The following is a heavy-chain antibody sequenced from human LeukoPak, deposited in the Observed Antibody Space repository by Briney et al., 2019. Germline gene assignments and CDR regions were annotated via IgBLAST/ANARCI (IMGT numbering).Heavy chain of an antibody. D-gene: IGHD6-6*01. CDR2: INHSGST. CDR3: ARVYSSSGYNWFDP. Sequence: PSETLSLTCAVYGGSFSDYYWSWIRQPPGKGLEWIGEINHSGSTNCNPSLKSRVTISVDTSKSQFSLKLSSVTAADTAVYYCARVYSSSGYNWFDPWGQGTLVTVSS. CDR1: GGSFSDYY. J-gene: IGHJ5*02. V-gene: IGHV4-34*01.